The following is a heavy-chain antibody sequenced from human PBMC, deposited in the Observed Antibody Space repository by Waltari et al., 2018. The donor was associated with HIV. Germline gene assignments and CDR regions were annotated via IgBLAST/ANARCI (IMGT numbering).Heavy chain of an antibody. V-gene: IGHV3-7*01. CDR2: IKQDGSEK. Sequence: EVQLVDSGGGLVQPGGSLSLSFAASGCHFSGYWMSWVRQAPGKGLEWVANIKQDGSEKYYVDSVKGRFTISRDNAKNSLYLQMNSLRAEDTAVYYCARDNWNDGLDIWGQGTMVTVSS. D-gene: IGHD1-1*01. CDR3: ARDNWNDGLDI. J-gene: IGHJ3*02. CDR1: GCHFSGYW.